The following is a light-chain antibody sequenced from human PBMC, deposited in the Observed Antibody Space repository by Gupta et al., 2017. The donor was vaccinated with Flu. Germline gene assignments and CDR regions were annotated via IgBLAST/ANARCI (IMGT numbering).Light chain of an antibody. V-gene: IGLV3-21*02. CDR1: NIGTKS. CDR2: DDS. Sequence: SYVLTQPPSVSVAPGQTARNTCGGNNIGTKSVHWYQQKPGQAPVLIVHDDSDRRSGIPERFSGSTSGATSTLTLSMVDVGEEAAYYCQVLETRSSDHWVFGGGTKLTVL. CDR3: QVLETRSSDHWV. J-gene: IGLJ3*02.